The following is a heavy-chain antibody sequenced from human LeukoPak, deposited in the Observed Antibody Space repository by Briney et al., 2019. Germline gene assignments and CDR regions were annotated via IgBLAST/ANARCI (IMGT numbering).Heavy chain of an antibody. CDR2: IPGSGDST. Sequence: GGSLRLSCAASGFTFSSYAMYRVRQAPGRGLEWVSAIPGSGDSTYYADSVKGRFAISRDNSNNMLYLQMNSLRAEDTAVYYCAKRATMSGATYYFDYWGQGTLVTVSS. J-gene: IGHJ4*02. V-gene: IGHV3-23*01. D-gene: IGHD5-12*01. CDR1: GFTFSSYA. CDR3: AKRATMSGATYYFDY.